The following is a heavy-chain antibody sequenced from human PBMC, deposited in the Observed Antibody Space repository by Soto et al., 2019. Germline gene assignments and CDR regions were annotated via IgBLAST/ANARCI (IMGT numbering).Heavy chain of an antibody. J-gene: IGHJ6*02. CDR3: ARDRPARASGYPLSPPYYYYVMDV. V-gene: IGHV4-59*01. CDR1: GGSISSYC. CDR2: IYYNGST. D-gene: IGHD5-12*01. Sequence: PSETLSITCTVSGGSISSYCWSWIRQPPGKGMEWIGYIYYNGSTNYNPSLKSRVTISVDTSKNQFSLKLSSVTAADTAVYYCARDRPARASGYPLSPPYYYYVMDVWGQGTTVTVSS.